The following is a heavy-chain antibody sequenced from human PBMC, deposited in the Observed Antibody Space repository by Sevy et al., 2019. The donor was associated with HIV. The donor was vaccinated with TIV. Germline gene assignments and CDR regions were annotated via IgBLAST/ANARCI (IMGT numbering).Heavy chain of an antibody. CDR1: GGSISSGSYY. J-gene: IGHJ4*02. D-gene: IGHD3-3*01. V-gene: IGHV4-61*02. CDR3: TRDPDYDFWSGYYTGPPL. Sequence: SETLSLTCTVSGGSISSGSYYWSWIRQPAGKGLEWIGRIYTSGSTNYNPSLMSRVTMSVDTSKNQFSLKLSSVTAADTAVYYWTRDPDYDFWSGYYTGPPLWGQGTLVTVSS. CDR2: IYTSGST.